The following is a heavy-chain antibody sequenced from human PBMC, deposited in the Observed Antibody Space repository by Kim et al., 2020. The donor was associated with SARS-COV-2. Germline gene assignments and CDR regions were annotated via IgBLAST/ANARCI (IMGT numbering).Heavy chain of an antibody. CDR3: ARGGERWLRYSPHYYYGMDV. D-gene: IGHD5-12*01. V-gene: IGHV1-8*01. CDR2: MNPNSGNT. J-gene: IGHJ6*02. Sequence: ASVKVSCKASGYTFTSYDINWVRQATGQGLEWMGWMNPNSGNTGYAQKFQGRVTMTRNTSISTAYMELSSLRSEDTAVYYCARGGERWLRYSPHYYYGMDVWGQGTTVTVSS. CDR1: GYTFTSYD.